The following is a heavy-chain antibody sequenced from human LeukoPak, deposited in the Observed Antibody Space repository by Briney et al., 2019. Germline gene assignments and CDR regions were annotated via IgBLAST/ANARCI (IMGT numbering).Heavy chain of an antibody. CDR3: VVHSATSCY. J-gene: IGHJ4*02. Sequence: GGSLRLSCATSGFTFSSYEMNWVRQAPGKGLEWISYITTSGTSTYYADSVKGRFTISRDNGKTALSLQMNSLRAEDTAVYYCVVHSATSCYWGQGTMVTVSS. V-gene: IGHV3-48*03. D-gene: IGHD1-26*01. CDR1: GFTFSSYE. CDR2: ITTSGTST.